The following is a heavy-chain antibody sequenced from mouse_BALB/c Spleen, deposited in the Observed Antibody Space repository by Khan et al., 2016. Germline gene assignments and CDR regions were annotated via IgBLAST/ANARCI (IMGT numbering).Heavy chain of an antibody. V-gene: IGHV6-6*02. D-gene: IGHD3-3*01. CDR2: IRLKSNNYAT. CDR3: LSGCYAMDL. J-gene: IGHJ4*01. CDR1: GFTFSNYW. Sequence: EVKLEESGGGLVQPGGSMKLSCVASGFTFSNYWMNWVRQSPEKGLEWVAEIRLKSNNYATHYAESAKGRFTISREDSKISVYLQMNNLRAEDTGSYSCLSGCYAMDLWGQGTSFTVSS.